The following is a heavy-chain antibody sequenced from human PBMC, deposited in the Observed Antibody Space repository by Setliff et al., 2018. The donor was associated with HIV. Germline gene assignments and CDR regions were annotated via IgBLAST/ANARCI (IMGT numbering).Heavy chain of an antibody. J-gene: IGHJ6*03. CDR1: AGSISSYY. Sequence: SETLSLTCAVSAGSISSYYWSWIRQPPGKGLEWIGYVFYSGTTVYNPSLKSRVIMSVDTSKKYFALRVTSVTAADSAVYYCARDTRFGESEDPFYYYMDVWGKGTTVTVSS. V-gene: IGHV4-59*12. D-gene: IGHD3-10*01. CDR3: ARDTRFGESEDPFYYYMDV. CDR2: VFYSGTT.